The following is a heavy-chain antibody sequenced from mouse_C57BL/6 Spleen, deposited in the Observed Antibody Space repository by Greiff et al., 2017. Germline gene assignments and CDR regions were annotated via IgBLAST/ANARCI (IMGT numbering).Heavy chain of an antibody. CDR3: AREGNYGSSHYYAMDY. Sequence: VKLQESDAELVKPGASVKISCKVSGYTFTDHTIHWMKQRPEQGLEWIGYIFPRGGSNKYNEKFKGKATLTADKSSSTAYMQLSSLTSEDSAVYYCAREGNYGSSHYYAMDYWGQGTSVTVAS. D-gene: IGHD1-1*01. CDR1: GYTFTDHT. V-gene: IGHV1-78*01. J-gene: IGHJ4*01. CDR2: IFPRGGSN.